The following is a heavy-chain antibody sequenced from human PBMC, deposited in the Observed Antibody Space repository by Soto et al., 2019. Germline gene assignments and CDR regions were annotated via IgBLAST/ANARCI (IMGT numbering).Heavy chain of an antibody. CDR2: IYPSDSDT. CDR3: ARGAVTTNFDY. D-gene: IGHD4-4*01. CDR1: GYSFISYW. V-gene: IGHV5-51*01. J-gene: IGHJ4*02. Sequence: GESLKISCKASGYSFISYWIGWVRQMPGKGLEWMGIIYPSDSDTRYSPSFHGQVTISADKSISTAYLQWSSLKASDTAMYYCARGAVTTNFDYWGLGTLVTVS.